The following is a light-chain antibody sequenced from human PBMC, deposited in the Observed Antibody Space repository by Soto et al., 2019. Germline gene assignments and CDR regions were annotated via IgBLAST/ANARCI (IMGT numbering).Light chain of an antibody. CDR3: PNYNSAPFT. Sequence: DIQMTQSPSSLSASVGDRVTITCRASQGISNYLAWYQQKSGKVPKLLIYAASTLQSGVPSRFSGSGSGTAFTLTISRLQPEDVATYYCPNYNSAPFTFGGGTKVEIK. V-gene: IGKV1-27*01. J-gene: IGKJ4*01. CDR1: QGISNY. CDR2: AAS.